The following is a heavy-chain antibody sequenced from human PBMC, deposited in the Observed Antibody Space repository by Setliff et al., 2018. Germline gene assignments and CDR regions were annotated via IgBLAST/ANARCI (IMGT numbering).Heavy chain of an antibody. J-gene: IGHJ3*02. Sequence: PGESLKISCKGSGYSFPSYWIGWVRQMPGKGLEWMGIIYPGDSETRYSPSFQGQVTISADKSISTAYLQWTSLKASDTAMYHCARQVTAGSAIDIWGQGTMVTVSS. CDR1: GYSFPSYW. D-gene: IGHD2-21*02. CDR2: IYPGDSET. CDR3: ARQVTAGSAIDI. V-gene: IGHV5-51*01.